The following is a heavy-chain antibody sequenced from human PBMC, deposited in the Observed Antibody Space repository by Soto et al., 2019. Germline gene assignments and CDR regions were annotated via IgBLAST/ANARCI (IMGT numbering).Heavy chain of an antibody. J-gene: IGHJ4*02. CDR1: GGSISGYY. D-gene: IGHD3-22*01. CDR2: IYYSGST. CDR3: ARARYDSSGYYYSDY. Sequence: SETLSLTCTVSGGSISGYYWSWIRQPPGKGLEWIGYIYYSGSTIYNPSLKSRVTISVDTSKNQFSLKLSSVTAADTAVYYCARARYDSSGYYYSDYQGQATLFTVSP. V-gene: IGHV4-59*01.